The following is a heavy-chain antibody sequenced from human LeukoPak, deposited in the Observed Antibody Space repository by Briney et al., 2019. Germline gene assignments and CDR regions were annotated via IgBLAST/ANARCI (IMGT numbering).Heavy chain of an antibody. J-gene: IGHJ4*02. Sequence: GGSLRLSCVPSGFTFSTYAVSWVRQAPGKGLEWVSSIASGDGSTYYADSVKGRFTISRDNSKNTLYLQMNSLRAEDTAVYYCATYDYVWGRYRLAQSDYWGQGTLVTVSS. CDR3: ATYDYVWGRYRLAQSDY. CDR1: GFTFSTYA. V-gene: IGHV3-23*01. D-gene: IGHD3-16*02. CDR2: IASGDGST.